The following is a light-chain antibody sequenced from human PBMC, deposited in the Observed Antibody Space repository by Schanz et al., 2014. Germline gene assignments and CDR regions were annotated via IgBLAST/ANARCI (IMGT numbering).Light chain of an antibody. V-gene: IGLV1-44*01. CDR1: VGRNT. J-gene: IGLJ2*01. CDR2: TNS. Sequence: QSVLTQPPSASGTPGQRVTISCSGAVGRNTITWYHRLPGTAPKLLIFTNSQRPPGVPDRFSGSKSGTSASLAISGLQSEDEGHYYCATWDDSLNGPVFGGGTKLTVL. CDR3: ATWDDSLNGPV.